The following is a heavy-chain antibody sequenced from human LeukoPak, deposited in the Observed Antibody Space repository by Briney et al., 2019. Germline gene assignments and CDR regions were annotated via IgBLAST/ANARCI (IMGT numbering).Heavy chain of an antibody. CDR2: INPNSGGT. CDR1: GYTFTGYY. CDR3: ASSVRDYYYYYMDV. J-gene: IGHJ6*03. V-gene: IGHV1-2*02. Sequence: ASVKVSCKASGYTFTGYYMHWVRQAPGQGLKWMGWINPNSGGTNYAQKFQGRVTMTRDTSISTAYMELSRLRSDDTAVYYCASSVRDYYYYYMDVWGKGTTVTVSS.